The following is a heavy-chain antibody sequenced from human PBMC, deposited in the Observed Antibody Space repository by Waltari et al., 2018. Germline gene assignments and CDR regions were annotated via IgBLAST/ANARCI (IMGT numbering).Heavy chain of an antibody. D-gene: IGHD3-22*01. V-gene: IGHV3-74*01. CDR2: INSEVSTT. Sequence: EVQLVESGGGLVQPGGSLRLSCEGSGFTFSNSWVHWVRQAPGKGLEWRTRINSEVSTTNDAESVKGRFTISRENAKNTLDLEMNSLRAEDTAVYYCARAGYYRFDYWGQGTLVTVSS. CDR3: ARAGYYRFDY. J-gene: IGHJ4*02. CDR1: GFTFSNSW.